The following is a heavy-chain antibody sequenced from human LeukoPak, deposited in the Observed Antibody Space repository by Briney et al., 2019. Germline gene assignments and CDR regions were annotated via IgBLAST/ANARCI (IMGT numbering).Heavy chain of an antibody. D-gene: IGHD2-15*01. V-gene: IGHV3-30*14. CDR2: ISYDGSNQ. J-gene: IGHJ3*02. Sequence: GGSLRLSCAASGFTFSSYAMHWVRQAPGKGLEWVAVISYDGSNQYYADSVKGRFTISRDNSKNTVYLQMNGLRAEDTAVYYCARAPGYCSGDSCYSDAFDIWGQGTMVTVSS. CDR3: ARAPGYCSGDSCYSDAFDI. CDR1: GFTFSSYA.